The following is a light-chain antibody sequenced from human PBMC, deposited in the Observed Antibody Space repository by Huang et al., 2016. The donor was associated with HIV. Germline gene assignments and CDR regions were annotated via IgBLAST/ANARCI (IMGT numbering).Light chain of an antibody. J-gene: IGKJ2*01. CDR1: QSVFYNYNNKNY. V-gene: IGKV4-1*01. CDR3: QQYFNSPRT. Sequence: DIVMTQSPDSLSVSLGERATINCKSSQSVFYNYNNKNYFAWYQQKPGQPPKLLIFWAAARESGVPDRFTGGGSGTDFTLTIRSLQAEDVAVYYCQQYFNSPRTFGQGTKLEI. CDR2: WAA.